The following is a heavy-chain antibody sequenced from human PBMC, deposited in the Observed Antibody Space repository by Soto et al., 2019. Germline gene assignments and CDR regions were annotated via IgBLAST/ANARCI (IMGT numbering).Heavy chain of an antibody. D-gene: IGHD1-26*01. J-gene: IGHJ6*02. CDR3: ARIKWGLNYYNGMDV. V-gene: IGHV1-2*02. Sequence: QVQLVQSGAEVKKSGASVKVSCKPSGYSFSDYCIQWVRQAPGQGLEWVAWINPKTAATNYAKKFQGRVSLTWDTSSTTAYMELTRLRPDDTAVYYCARIKWGLNYYNGMDVWGQGTTVIVSS. CDR2: INPKTAAT. CDR1: GYSFSDYC.